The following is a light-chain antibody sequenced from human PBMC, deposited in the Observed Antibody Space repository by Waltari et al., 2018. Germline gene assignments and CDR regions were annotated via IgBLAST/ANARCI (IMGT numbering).Light chain of an antibody. J-gene: IGLJ3*02. Sequence: SYELTQPPSVSVSPGQTARITCPGDALPQQHAFWYQQKPGQAPVLIIDKDTQRPSGIPERFSGSSSGTTVTMTISGVQAEDEADYYCLSADSSGTSKVFGGGTKLTVL. CDR3: LSADSSGTSKV. CDR2: KDT. V-gene: IGLV3-25*03. CDR1: ALPQQH.